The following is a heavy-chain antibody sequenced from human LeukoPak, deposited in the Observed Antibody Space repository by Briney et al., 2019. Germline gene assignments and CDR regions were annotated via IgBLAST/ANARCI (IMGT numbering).Heavy chain of an antibody. V-gene: IGHV3-7*01. J-gene: IGHJ2*01. CDR1: GFTFSSYW. CDR2: IKQDGSEK. CDR3: ARAYSSGWGAYWYFDL. Sequence: PGGSLRLSCAASGFTFSSYWMSWVRQAPGKGLEWVANIKQDGSEKYYVDSVKGRFTISRDNAKNSLYLQMNSLRAEDTAVYYCARAYSSGWGAYWYFDLWGRGTLVTVSS. D-gene: IGHD6-19*01.